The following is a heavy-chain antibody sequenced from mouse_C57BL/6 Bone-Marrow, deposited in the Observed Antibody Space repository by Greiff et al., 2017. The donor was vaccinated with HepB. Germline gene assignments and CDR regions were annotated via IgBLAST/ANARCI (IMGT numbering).Heavy chain of an antibody. D-gene: IGHD1-1*01. CDR1: GYTFTSYW. V-gene: IGHV1-72*01. CDR2: IDPNSGGT. CDR3: ARRESVTTVVAHYYAMDY. Sequence: QVQLQQPGAELVKPGASVKLSCKASGYTFTSYWMHWVKQRPGRGLEWIGRIDPNSGGTKYNEKFKSKATLTVDKPSSTAYMQLSSLTSEDSAVYYCARRESVTTVVAHYYAMDYWGQGTSVTVSS. J-gene: IGHJ4*01.